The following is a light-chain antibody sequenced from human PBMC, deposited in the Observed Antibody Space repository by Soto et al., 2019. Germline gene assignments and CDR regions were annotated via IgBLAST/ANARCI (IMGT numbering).Light chain of an antibody. Sequence: QSVLTQPPSASGTPGQRVTISCSASSGSLSVDWYQHLPGTAPKLLIQSNHQRPSGVPDRFSGSKSGTSASLAISGLQSEDDADYYCAAWDDSLNGLYVCGTGTKVTVL. J-gene: IGLJ1*01. CDR3: AAWDDSLNGLYV. V-gene: IGLV1-44*01. CDR1: SGSLS. CDR2: SNH.